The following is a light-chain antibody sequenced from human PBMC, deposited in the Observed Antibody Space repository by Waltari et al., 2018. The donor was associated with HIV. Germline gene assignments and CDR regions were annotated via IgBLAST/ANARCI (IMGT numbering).Light chain of an antibody. Sequence: DIQMAQSPSSLAASIGDIVTITCRASQNITHYLNWYHQRPGKAPRLLLYCATRLQGGVPSRFRGIGSGTFFTLIITSLQPEDFGTYYTQQSFSAPTFGRGTRVDIK. CDR2: CAT. J-gene: IGKJ5*01. V-gene: IGKV1-39*01. CDR1: QNITHY. CDR3: QQSFSAPT.